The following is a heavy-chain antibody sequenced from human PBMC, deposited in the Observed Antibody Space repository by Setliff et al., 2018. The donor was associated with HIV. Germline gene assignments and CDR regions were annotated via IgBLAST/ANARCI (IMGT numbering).Heavy chain of an antibody. J-gene: IGHJ4*02. D-gene: IGHD6-13*01. CDR2: INHSGKT. CDR1: GASISSYY. Sequence: LSLTCSVSGASISSYYWSWIRQSPGKGLEWIGEINHSGKTNYNPSLKSRVTISVDTSKNQFSLKVTSVTAADTAVYYCVTSSSWSSRLNFWGQGMLVTVSS. CDR3: VTSSSWSSRLNF. V-gene: IGHV4-34*01.